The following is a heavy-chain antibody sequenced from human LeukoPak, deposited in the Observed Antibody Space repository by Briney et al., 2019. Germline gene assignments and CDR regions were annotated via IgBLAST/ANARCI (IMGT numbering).Heavy chain of an antibody. CDR1: GGSISSYY. J-gene: IGHJ4*02. CDR3: ARDPVGATGGFDY. D-gene: IGHD1-26*01. Sequence: SETLSLTCSVSGGSISSYYWSWIRQPPGKGLEWIGYIYYSGSTNYNPSLESRVTISVDTSKNQFSLKLSSVTAADTAVYYCARDPVGATGGFDYWGQGTLVTVSS. V-gene: IGHV4-59*01. CDR2: IYYSGST.